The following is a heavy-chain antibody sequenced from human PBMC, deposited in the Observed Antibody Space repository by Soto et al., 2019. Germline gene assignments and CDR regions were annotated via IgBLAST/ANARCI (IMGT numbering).Heavy chain of an antibody. Sequence: GGSLRLSCAASGFTFNSYSMNWVRQAPGKGLEWVSSMSRSSRYIYYADSVKGRFTISRDNAKNSVYLQMNSLRAEDTAVYYCARDGGVAATLANYFDYWGQGXLVTVSS. CDR1: GFTFNSYS. CDR3: ARDGGVAATLANYFDY. V-gene: IGHV3-21*01. J-gene: IGHJ4*02. D-gene: IGHD2-15*01. CDR2: MSRSSRYI.